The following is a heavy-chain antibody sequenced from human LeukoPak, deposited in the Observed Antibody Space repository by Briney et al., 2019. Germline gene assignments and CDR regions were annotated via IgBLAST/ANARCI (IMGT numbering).Heavy chain of an antibody. Sequence: ASVKVSCKTSGYTFTSYGITWVRQAPGQGLEWMGWISAYNGDTSYARNLQGRVTMITDTSTSTAYMELRSLRSDDTGVYYCARDKYCTSTSCSIDPGSIAEYFQHWGQGTLVTVSS. V-gene: IGHV1-18*01. J-gene: IGHJ1*01. D-gene: IGHD2-2*01. CDR2: ISAYNGDT. CDR3: ARDKYCTSTSCSIDPGSIAEYFQH. CDR1: GYTFTSYG.